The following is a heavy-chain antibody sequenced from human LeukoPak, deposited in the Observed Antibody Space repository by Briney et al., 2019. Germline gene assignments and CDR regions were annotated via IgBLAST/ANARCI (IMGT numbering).Heavy chain of an antibody. J-gene: IGHJ4*02. CDR1: GFTFSSYA. V-gene: IGHV3-30*04. D-gene: IGHD1-26*01. Sequence: PGGSLRLSCAASGFTFSSYAMHWVRQAPGKGLEWVAVISYDGSNKYYADSVKGRFTISRDNSKNTLYLQMNSLRAKDTAVYYCARVTLGYFDYWGQGTLVTVSS. CDR2: ISYDGSNK. CDR3: ARVTLGYFDY.